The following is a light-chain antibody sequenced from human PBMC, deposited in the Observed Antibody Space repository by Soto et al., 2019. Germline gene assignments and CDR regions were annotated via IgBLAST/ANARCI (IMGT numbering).Light chain of an antibody. Sequence: QSVLTQPPSASGSPGQSVTISCTGTSSDVGNYDYVSWYQQHPGKAPKLMLYDVSKRPSGVPDRFSGSKSGNTASLTVSGLQAEDEADYYCSSYAGIHIVFGTGTKVTVL. CDR1: SSDVGNYDY. CDR2: DVS. CDR3: SSYAGIHIV. V-gene: IGLV2-8*01. J-gene: IGLJ1*01.